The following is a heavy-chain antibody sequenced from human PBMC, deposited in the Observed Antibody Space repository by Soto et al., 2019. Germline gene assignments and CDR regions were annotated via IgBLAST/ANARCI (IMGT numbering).Heavy chain of an antibody. V-gene: IGHV3-33*01. J-gene: IGHJ6*02. CDR3: ARDGGPAAKGYYYYYGMDV. CDR1: GFTFSSYG. Sequence: GGSLRLSCAASGFTFSSYGMHWVRQAPGKGLEWVAVIWYDGSNKYYADSVKGRFTISRDNSKNTLYLQMNSLRAEDTAVYYCARDGGPAAKGYYYYYGMDVWGQGTTVTVSS. CDR2: IWYDGSNK. D-gene: IGHD2-2*01.